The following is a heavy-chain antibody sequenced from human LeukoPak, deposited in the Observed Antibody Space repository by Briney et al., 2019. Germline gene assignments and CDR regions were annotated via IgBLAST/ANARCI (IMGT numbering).Heavy chain of an antibody. CDR2: ISSSSSYI. Sequence: GGSLRLSCAASGFTFSSYSMNWVRQAPGKGLEWVSSISSSSSYIYYADSVKGRFTISRDKPKNSLYLQISSLRDEDTAVYYCARDSVVVPAAIGYNWFDPWGQGTLVTVSS. CDR3: ARDSVVVPAAIGYNWFDP. D-gene: IGHD2-2*02. J-gene: IGHJ5*02. CDR1: GFTFSSYS. V-gene: IGHV3-21*01.